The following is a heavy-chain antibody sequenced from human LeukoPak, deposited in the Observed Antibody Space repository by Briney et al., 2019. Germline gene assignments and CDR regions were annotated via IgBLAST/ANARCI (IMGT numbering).Heavy chain of an antibody. V-gene: IGHV3-23*01. CDR1: GFTFSSYA. D-gene: IGHD6-6*01. CDR2: MSGSGGST. J-gene: IGHJ5*02. CDR3: ARGPESIAARQGNWFDP. Sequence: TGGSLRLSCAASGFTFSSYAMSWVRQAPGKGLEWVSAMSGSGGSTYYADSVKGRFTISRDNSKNTLYLQMNSLRAEDTAVYYCARGPESIAARQGNWFDPWGQGTLVTVSP.